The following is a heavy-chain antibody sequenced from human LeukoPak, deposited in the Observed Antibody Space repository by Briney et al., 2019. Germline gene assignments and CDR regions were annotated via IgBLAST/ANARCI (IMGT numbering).Heavy chain of an antibody. V-gene: IGHV3-11*01. Sequence: GGSLRLSCAASGFTFSDYYMSWIRQAPGKGLEWVSYISSSGSTIYYADSVKGRFTISRDNAKNSLYLQMNSLRAEDTAVYYCARDRWEDTAMVYYYYYYGIDVWGQGTTVTVSS. CDR3: ARDRWEDTAMVYYYYYYGIDV. D-gene: IGHD5-18*01. J-gene: IGHJ6*02. CDR2: ISSSGSTI. CDR1: GFTFSDYY.